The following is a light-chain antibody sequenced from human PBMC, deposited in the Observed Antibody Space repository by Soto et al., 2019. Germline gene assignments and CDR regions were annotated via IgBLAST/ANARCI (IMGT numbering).Light chain of an antibody. CDR3: QQYNNWTLM. V-gene: IGKV3-15*01. CDR1: QSVGSN. CDR2: GAS. Sequence: EIVVTQSPAILSVSSGERATLSCRASQSVGSNLAWYQQKPGQPPRLLISGASTRATGIPARFSGSGSGTEFTLTISSLQYEDFAVYYCQQYNNWTLMFGQGTKVDIK. J-gene: IGKJ1*01.